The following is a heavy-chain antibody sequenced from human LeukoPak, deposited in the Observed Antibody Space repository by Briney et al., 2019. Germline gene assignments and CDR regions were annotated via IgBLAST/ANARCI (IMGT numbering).Heavy chain of an antibody. V-gene: IGHV3-21*01. J-gene: IGHJ5*02. D-gene: IGHD1-26*01. Sequence: GGSLRLSCAASGFTFSSYSMNWVRQAPGEGLEWVSSISSSSSYIYYADSVKGRFTISRDNAKNSLYLQMNSLRAEDTAVYYCARVIAGARLDWFDPWGQGTLVTVSS. CDR1: GFTFSSYS. CDR2: ISSSSSYI. CDR3: ARVIAGARLDWFDP.